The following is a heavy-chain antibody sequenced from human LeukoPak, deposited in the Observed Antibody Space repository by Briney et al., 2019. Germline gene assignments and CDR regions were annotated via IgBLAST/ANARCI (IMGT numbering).Heavy chain of an antibody. J-gene: IGHJ5*02. V-gene: IGHV3-30*03. D-gene: IGHD1-26*01. CDR2: ISYDGSNK. CDR3: AREGDRVGSIVDDP. Sequence: PGGSLRLSCAASGFTFSSYGMHWVRQAPGKGLEWVAVISYDGSNKYYADSVKGRFTISRDNSKNTLYLQMNSLRAEDTAVYYCAREGDRVGSIVDDPWGQGTLVTVSS. CDR1: GFTFSSYG.